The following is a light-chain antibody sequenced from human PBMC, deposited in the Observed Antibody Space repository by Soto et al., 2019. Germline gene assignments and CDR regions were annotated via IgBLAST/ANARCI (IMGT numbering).Light chain of an antibody. Sequence: EIVLTQSPAILSVSPGERATLSCRASQSISRSLAWYQQKPGQAPRLLISDASTRATGIPARFSGSGSGTEFTLTISNLQSEDFALYYCHQYNSWPPGTFGQGTKVDIK. CDR3: HQYNSWPPGT. CDR1: QSISRS. V-gene: IGKV3-15*01. CDR2: DAS. J-gene: IGKJ2*01.